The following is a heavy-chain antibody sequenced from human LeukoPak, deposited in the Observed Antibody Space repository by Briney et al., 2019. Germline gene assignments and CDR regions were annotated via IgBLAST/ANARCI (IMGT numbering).Heavy chain of an antibody. CDR3: ARGSLTTVTTLIFVY. J-gene: IGHJ4*02. D-gene: IGHD4-17*01. CDR2: INHSGST. V-gene: IGHV4-34*01. Sequence: SETLSLTCAVYGGSFSGYYWSWIRQPPGKGLEWIGEINHSGSTNYNPSLKSRVTISVDTSKNQFSLKLSSVTTADTAVYYCARGSLTTVTTLIFVYWGQGTLVTVSS. CDR1: GGSFSGYY.